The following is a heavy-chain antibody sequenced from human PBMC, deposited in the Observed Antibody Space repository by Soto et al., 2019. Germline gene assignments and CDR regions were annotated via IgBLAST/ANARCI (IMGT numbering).Heavy chain of an antibody. CDR3: ARGRDVDTAMVTRWYWFDP. D-gene: IGHD5-18*01. Sequence: PVKVSCKASGGAFSSYAISWVRQAPGQGLAWMGGIIPIFGTANYAQKFQGRVTITADESTSTAYMELSSLRSEDTAVYYSARGRDVDTAMVTRWYWFDPWGQGTLVTVSS. CDR1: GGAFSSYA. CDR2: IIPIFGTA. J-gene: IGHJ5*02. V-gene: IGHV1-69*13.